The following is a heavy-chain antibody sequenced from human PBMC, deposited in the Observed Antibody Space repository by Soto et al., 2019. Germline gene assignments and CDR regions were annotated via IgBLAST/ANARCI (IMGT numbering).Heavy chain of an antibody. CDR2: ISYDGSNK. CDR3: ARDPGYSRVLYYFDY. D-gene: IGHD6-13*01. CDR1: GFTFSSYA. V-gene: IGHV3-30-3*01. J-gene: IGHJ4*02. Sequence: PGGSLRLSCAASGFTFSSYAMHWVRQAPGKGLEWVAVISYDGSNKYYADSVKGRFTISRDNSKNTLYLQMNSLRAEDTAVYYWARDPGYSRVLYYFDYWGQGTLVTVSS.